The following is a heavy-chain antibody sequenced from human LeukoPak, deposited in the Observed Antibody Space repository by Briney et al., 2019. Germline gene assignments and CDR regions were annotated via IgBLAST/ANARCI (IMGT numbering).Heavy chain of an antibody. D-gene: IGHD6-19*01. V-gene: IGHV1-2*02. CDR2: INPNSGGT. J-gene: IGHJ4*02. CDR3: AREGAVAAFGYDY. CDR1: GYTFTSYD. Sequence: ASVKVSCKASGYTFTSYDINWVRQATGQGLEWMGWINPNSGGTNYAQKFQGRVTMTRDTSISTAYMELSRLRSDDTAVYYCAREGAVAAFGYDYWGQGTLVTVSS.